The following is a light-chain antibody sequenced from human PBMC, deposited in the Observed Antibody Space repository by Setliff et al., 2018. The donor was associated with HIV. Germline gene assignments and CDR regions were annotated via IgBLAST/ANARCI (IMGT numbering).Light chain of an antibody. V-gene: IGKV1-13*02. CDR1: QVIDSA. CDR3: HQFMSYPLT. CDR2: DAS. J-gene: IGKJ4*01. Sequence: AIRLTQSPSSLSASAGDRVNITCRASQVIDSALAWYQQHPGKAPNLLIYDASTLEGGVPSRFSGSGSGTDFTLTINTLQPEDSATYYCHQFMSYPLTFGGGTKVDIK.